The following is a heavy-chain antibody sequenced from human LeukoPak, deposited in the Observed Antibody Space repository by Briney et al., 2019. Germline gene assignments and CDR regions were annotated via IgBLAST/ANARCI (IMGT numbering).Heavy chain of an antibody. V-gene: IGHV4-59*08. CDR2: IYYSGST. CDR3: ASFTIGVGKFDY. Sequence: ASETLSLTCTVSGGSISSYYWSWIRQPPGKGLEWIGYIYYSGSTNYNPSLKSRVTISVDTSKNQFSLKLSSVTAADTAVYYCASFTIGVGKFDYWGQGTLVTVSS. J-gene: IGHJ4*02. CDR1: GGSISSYY. D-gene: IGHD3-9*01.